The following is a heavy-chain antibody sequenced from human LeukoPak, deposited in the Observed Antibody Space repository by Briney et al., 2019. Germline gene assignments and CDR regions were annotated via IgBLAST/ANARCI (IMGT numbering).Heavy chain of an antibody. CDR1: GFTFSSYA. Sequence: PGGSLRLSCAASGFTFSSYAMHWVRQAPGKGLEWVAVISYDGSNKYYADSVKGRFTISRDNSKNTLYLQMNSLRAEDTAVYYCAKGFSHLYYDSSGWGYWGQGTLVTVSS. D-gene: IGHD3-22*01. CDR2: ISYDGSNK. CDR3: AKGFSHLYYDSSGWGY. J-gene: IGHJ4*02. V-gene: IGHV3-30-3*01.